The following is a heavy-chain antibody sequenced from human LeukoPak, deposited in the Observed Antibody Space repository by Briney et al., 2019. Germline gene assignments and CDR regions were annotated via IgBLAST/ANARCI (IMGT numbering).Heavy chain of an antibody. CDR2: INPNSGGT. V-gene: IGHV1-2*02. D-gene: IGHD3-9*01. J-gene: IGHJ3*02. CDR1: GGTFSSYA. Sequence: GASVKVSCKASGGTFSSYAISWVRQAPGQGLEWMGWINPNSGGTNYAQKFQGRVTMTRDTSISTAYMELSRLRSDDTAVYYCARPNILTGPAYDAFDIWGQGTMVTVSS. CDR3: ARPNILTGPAYDAFDI.